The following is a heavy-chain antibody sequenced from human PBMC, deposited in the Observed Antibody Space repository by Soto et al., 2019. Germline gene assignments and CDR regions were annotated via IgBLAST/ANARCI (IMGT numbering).Heavy chain of an antibody. CDR2: IYRTGST. Sequence: SETLSLTCAVSGGSFTSNNWWTWVRQPPGQGLEWIGEIYRTGSTNYNPSLKSRVTISLDKSENQFSLKVTSLTAADTAVYYCASRDPGTSVDYWGQGTLVTVYS. CDR3: ASRDPGTSVDY. V-gene: IGHV4-4*02. J-gene: IGHJ4*02. CDR1: GGSFTSNNW. D-gene: IGHD1-7*01.